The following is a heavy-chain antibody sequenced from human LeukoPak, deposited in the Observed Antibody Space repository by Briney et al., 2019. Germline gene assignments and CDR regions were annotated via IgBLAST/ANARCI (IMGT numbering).Heavy chain of an antibody. Sequence: GASVKVSCKASGYSVTGYYMHWVRQAPGQGLEWMGWISPTSGGTRYAQRFQGRVSMTRDTSTNTAYMELSRLRSGDTAVYYCARGLTGGGYGAPYDFFHIWGQGTMVTVSS. CDR1: GYSVTGYY. V-gene: IGHV1-2*02. J-gene: IGHJ3*02. D-gene: IGHD4/OR15-4a*01. CDR2: ISPTSGGT. CDR3: ARGLTGGGYGAPYDFFHI.